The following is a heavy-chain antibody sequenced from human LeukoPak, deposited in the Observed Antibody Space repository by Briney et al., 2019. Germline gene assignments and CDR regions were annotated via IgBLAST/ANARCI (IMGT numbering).Heavy chain of an antibody. CDR1: GGSISSGSYY. D-gene: IGHD3-10*01. Sequence: SETLPLTCTVSGGSISSGSYYWSWIRQPAGKGLEWIGRMHTSGTTNYNPSLKSRVTISVDTSKNHFSLKLSSVTAADTAIYFCARGTSYDMDLWGKGTTVSVSS. CDR3: ARGTSYDMDL. CDR2: MHTSGTT. J-gene: IGHJ6*03. V-gene: IGHV4-61*02.